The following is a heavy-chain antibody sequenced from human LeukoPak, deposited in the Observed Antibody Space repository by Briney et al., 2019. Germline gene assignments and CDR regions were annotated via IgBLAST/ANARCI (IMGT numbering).Heavy chain of an antibody. D-gene: IGHD6-13*01. CDR1: GLSFSGYY. CDR3: AREEDSSSGLDFDS. CDR2: ISHDGSTTT. Sequence: PSETLSLTCAVYGLSFSGYYWSWIRKPPGKGLESIGDISHDGSTTTNYKPSLMNRVTISLDTSKNQSPLILNSVTVSDTPVLYCAREEDSSSGLDFDSWGQGTPVTVSS. V-gene: IGHV4-34*01. J-gene: IGHJ4*02.